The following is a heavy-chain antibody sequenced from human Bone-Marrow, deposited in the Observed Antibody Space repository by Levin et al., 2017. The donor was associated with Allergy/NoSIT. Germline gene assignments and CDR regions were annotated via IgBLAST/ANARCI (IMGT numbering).Heavy chain of an antibody. Sequence: QSSETLSLTCAASGFTFSSYAMSWVRQAPGKGLEWVSAISGSGGSTYYADSVKGRFTISRDNSKNTLYLQMNSLRAEDTAVYYCAKDIVATFGLVHWGQGTLVTVSS. CDR2: ISGSGGST. V-gene: IGHV3-23*01. J-gene: IGHJ4*02. CDR1: GFTFSSYA. D-gene: IGHD5-12*01. CDR3: AKDIVATFGLVH.